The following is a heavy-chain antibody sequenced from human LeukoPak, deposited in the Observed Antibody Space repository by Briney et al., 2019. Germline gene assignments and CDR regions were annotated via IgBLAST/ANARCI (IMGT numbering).Heavy chain of an antibody. J-gene: IGHJ3*02. CDR2: IYYSGST. Sequence: SETLSLTCTVSGGSTSSSSYYWGWIRQPPGKGLEWIGSIYYSGSTYYNPSLKSRVTISVDTSKNQFSLKLSSVTAADTAVYYCARPYYDFWSGYYIGYAFDIWGQGTMVTVSS. V-gene: IGHV4-39*01. D-gene: IGHD3-3*01. CDR1: GGSTSSSSYY. CDR3: ARPYYDFWSGYYIGYAFDI.